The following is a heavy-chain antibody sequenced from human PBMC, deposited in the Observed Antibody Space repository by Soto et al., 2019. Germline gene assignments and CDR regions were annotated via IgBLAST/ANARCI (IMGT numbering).Heavy chain of an antibody. CDR1: GFPFGSYS. Sequence: RLSCAASGFPFGSYSMNWVRQAPGKGLDWVSSISSSSSYIYYADSVKGRFTISRDNAKNSLYLQMNSLRAEDTAVYYCASSRWLPGDDYSGRRTLIPVS. CDR2: ISSSSSYI. J-gene: IGHJ4*02. V-gene: IGHV3-21*01. CDR3: ASSRWLPGDDY. D-gene: IGHD5-12*01.